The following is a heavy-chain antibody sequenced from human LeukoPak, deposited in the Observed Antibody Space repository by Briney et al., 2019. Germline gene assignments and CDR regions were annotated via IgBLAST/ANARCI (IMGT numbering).Heavy chain of an antibody. V-gene: IGHV1-69*13. D-gene: IGHD5-24*01. CDR2: IIPIFGTA. CDR3: AGLISVEGATRGGGGY. CDR1: GGTFSSYA. Sequence: SVKVSCKASGGTFSSYAISWVRQAPGQGLEWMGGIIPIFGTANYAQKFQGRVTITADESTSTAYMELSSLRSEDTAVYYCAGLISVEGATRGGGGYGGKEPLVTFS. J-gene: IGHJ4*02.